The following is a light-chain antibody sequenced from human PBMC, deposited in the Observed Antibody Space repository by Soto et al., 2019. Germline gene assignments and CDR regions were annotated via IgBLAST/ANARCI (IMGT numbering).Light chain of an antibody. CDR1: SSDVGGYEY. CDR2: DGT. Sequence: QSALRQPASGCGSPGQSITISCTGTSSDVGGYEYVSWYQHQPDKAPKLIIYDGTNRPSVGSTLFSGSKSGNTSSLTISEIQTEDEADSYHASITKSSTSVFGNGTKVT. V-gene: IGLV2-14*01. CDR3: ASITKSSTSV. J-gene: IGLJ1*01.